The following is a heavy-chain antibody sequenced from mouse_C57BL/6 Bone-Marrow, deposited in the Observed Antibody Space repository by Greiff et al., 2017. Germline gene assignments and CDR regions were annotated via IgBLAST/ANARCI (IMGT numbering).Heavy chain of an antibody. J-gene: IGHJ3*01. CDR2: LYPDSGNT. CDR3: ARTPYSISPWFAY. Sequence: QVQLQQSGAELVRPGASVKLSCKASGYTFTDYYINWVKQRPGQGLEWIARLYPDSGNTYYNEKFKCKATLTAEKSSSTAYMQLSSLTSDDSAVYFCARTPYSISPWFAYWGKGTLVTVSA. V-gene: IGHV1-76*01. CDR1: GYTFTDYY. D-gene: IGHD1-1*01.